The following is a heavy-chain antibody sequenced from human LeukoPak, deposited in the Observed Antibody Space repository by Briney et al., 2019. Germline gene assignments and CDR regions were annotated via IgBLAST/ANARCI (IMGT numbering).Heavy chain of an antibody. V-gene: IGHV1-8*01. CDR2: MNPNSGNT. CDR3: ARRKIDIVVVPAAISGTAKSRPIMDV. J-gene: IGHJ6*03. CDR1: GYTFTSYD. D-gene: IGHD2-2*02. Sequence: ASVKVSCKASGYTFTSYDINWVRQATGQGPEWMGWMNPNSGNTGYAQKFQGRVTMTRNTSINTAYMALSSLRSEDTAVYYCARRKIDIVVVPAAISGTAKSRPIMDVWGKGTTVTVSS.